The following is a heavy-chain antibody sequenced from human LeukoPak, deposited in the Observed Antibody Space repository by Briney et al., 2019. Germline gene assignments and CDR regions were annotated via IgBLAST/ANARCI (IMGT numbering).Heavy chain of an antibody. V-gene: IGHV3-23*01. J-gene: IGHJ5*02. CDR3: AKGGGGSYRWFDP. Sequence: PRGSLRLSCAASGFTFSSYAMSWVRQAPGKGLEWVSAISGSGGSTYYADSVKGRFTISRDNSKSTLYLQMNSLRAEDTAVYYCAKGGGGSYRWFDPWGQGTLVTVSS. CDR1: GFTFSSYA. CDR2: ISGSGGST. D-gene: IGHD1-26*01.